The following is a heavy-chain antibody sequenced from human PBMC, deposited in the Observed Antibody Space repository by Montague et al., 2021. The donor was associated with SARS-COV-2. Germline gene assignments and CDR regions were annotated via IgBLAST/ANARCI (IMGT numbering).Heavy chain of an antibody. CDR3: ARDSRNWYGPVGFDI. CDR2: TFSRSKWYN. Sequence: CAISGDSVASNTAAWNGSRQSPSRGLVWLGRTFSRSKWYNEFAEXVKSRISINADTSKNEVSLQLKYVTPEDTAMYYCARDSRNWYGPVGFDIWGQGTVVNVS. V-gene: IGHV6-1*01. CDR1: GDSVASNTAA. D-gene: IGHD6-13*01. J-gene: IGHJ3*02.